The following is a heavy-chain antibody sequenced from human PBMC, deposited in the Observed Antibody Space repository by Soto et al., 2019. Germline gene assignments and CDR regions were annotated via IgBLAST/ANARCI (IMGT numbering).Heavy chain of an antibody. Sequence: SETLSLTCTVSGGSISSYYWSWIRQPPGKGLEWIGYIYYSGSTNYNPSLKSRVTISVDTSKNQFSLKLSSVTAADTAVYYCAIGDPNYYYYYGMDVWGQGTSVTVSS. J-gene: IGHJ6*02. D-gene: IGHD2-21*02. CDR3: AIGDPNYYYYYGMDV. V-gene: IGHV4-59*01. CDR1: GGSISSYY. CDR2: IYYSGST.